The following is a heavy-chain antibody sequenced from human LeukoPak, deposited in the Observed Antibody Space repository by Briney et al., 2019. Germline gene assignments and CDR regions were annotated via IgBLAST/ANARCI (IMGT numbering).Heavy chain of an antibody. CDR1: GGTFTTYA. CDR2: IIPIFGTA. J-gene: IGHJ3*02. D-gene: IGHD3-22*01. CDR3: ARDRDYYDISQDAFDI. V-gene: IGHV1-69*05. Sequence: ASLKFPSRASGGTFTTYAISWVGQAPGQGLDGMGGIIPIFGTANYAQKFQGRVTITTDESTSTAYMELSSLRSEDTAVYYCARDRDYYDISQDAFDIWGQGTMVTVSS.